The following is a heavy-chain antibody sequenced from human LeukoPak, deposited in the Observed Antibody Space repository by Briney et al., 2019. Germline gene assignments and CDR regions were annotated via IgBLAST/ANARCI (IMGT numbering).Heavy chain of an antibody. CDR3: ARDFRANRDCSGGSCYYYYMDV. Sequence: PWASVKVSCKAYGYTFTSYGISWVRQAPGQGLEWMGWISAYNGNTNYAQKLQGRVTMTTDTSTSTAYMELRSLRSDDTAVYYCARDFRANRDCSGGSCYYYYMDVWGKGTTVTVSS. CDR2: ISAYNGNT. CDR1: GYTFTSYG. J-gene: IGHJ6*03. V-gene: IGHV1-18*01. D-gene: IGHD2-15*01.